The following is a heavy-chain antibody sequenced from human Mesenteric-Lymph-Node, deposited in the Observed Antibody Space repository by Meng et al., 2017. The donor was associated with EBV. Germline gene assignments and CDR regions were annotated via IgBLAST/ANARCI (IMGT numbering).Heavy chain of an antibody. CDR3: ARQYGSSFDY. CDR2: IYYSGTT. J-gene: IGHJ4*02. CDR1: SDPNSSTRYP. Sequence: PLQGAGPGMVGPSGAPSLTSPGPSDPNSSTRYPWGWSRPPPGKGLEWIGSIYYSGTTYFNPSLESRVSISVDTSKKQFSLRLTSVTAADTAVYYCARQYGSSFDYWGQGTLVTVSS. D-gene: IGHD3-10*01. V-gene: IGHV4-39*01.